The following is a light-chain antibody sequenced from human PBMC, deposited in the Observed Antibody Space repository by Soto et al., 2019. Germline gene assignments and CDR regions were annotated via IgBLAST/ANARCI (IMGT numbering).Light chain of an antibody. CDR3: PSYASSLRGYV. V-gene: IGLV1-40*01. CDR2: ENN. CDR1: SSNIGAGYE. Sequence: QSVLTQPPSVSEAPGQRGTISCTGSSSNIGAGYEAHWYQQVPGTAPKLLIYENNNRPSGVPDRFSGSKSGTSASLAITGLQAEDEAEYSCPSYASSLRGYVFGTGTKLTVL. J-gene: IGLJ1*01.